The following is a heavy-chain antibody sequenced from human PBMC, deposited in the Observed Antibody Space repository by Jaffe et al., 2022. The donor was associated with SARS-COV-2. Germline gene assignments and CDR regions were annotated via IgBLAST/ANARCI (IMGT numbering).Heavy chain of an antibody. J-gene: IGHJ6*02. V-gene: IGHV4-39*01. CDR3: ARMPPLQYFVAGGPMDV. CDR1: GISISNNDYY. Sequence: QLQLQESGPGLVKPSETLSLTCSVSGISISNNDYYWGWIRQSPGKGLEWIGSTYHSDTTYTYYTPSLKSRVTMSVDTSRNQFSLNLSSVTAADTAVYYCARMPPLQYFVAGGPMDVWGLGTTVIVSS. D-gene: IGHD4-4*01. CDR2: TYHSDTT.